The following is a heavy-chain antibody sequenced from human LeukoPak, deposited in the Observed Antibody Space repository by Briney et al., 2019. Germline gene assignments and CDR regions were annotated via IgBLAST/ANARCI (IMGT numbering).Heavy chain of an antibody. J-gene: IGHJ6*02. D-gene: IGHD4-17*01. V-gene: IGHV4-39*01. CDR1: GGSISSNYY. CDR3: ARHRIIDWRTVTQNYGMDV. CDR2: IYYSGST. Sequence: SETLSLTCTVSGGSISSNYYWGWIRQPPGKGLEWIGSIYYSGSTYYNPSLKSRVTISVDTSKNQFSLKLSSVTAADTAVYYCARHRIIDWRTVTQNYGMDVWGQGTTVTVSS.